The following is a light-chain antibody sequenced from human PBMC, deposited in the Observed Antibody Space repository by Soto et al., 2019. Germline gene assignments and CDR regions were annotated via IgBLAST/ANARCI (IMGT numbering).Light chain of an antibody. V-gene: IGLV2-11*01. CDR1: SSDVGGYDY. J-gene: IGLJ1*01. CDR2: GVT. Sequence: QSVLTQPRSVSGSPGQSVTISCTGTSSDVGGYDYVSWYQQHPGKAPKLMFYGVTKRPSGVPDRFSGSKSGNTASLTISELQAEDESDYYCCSHGGRHSYVFGTGTKVTVL. CDR3: CSHGGRHSYV.